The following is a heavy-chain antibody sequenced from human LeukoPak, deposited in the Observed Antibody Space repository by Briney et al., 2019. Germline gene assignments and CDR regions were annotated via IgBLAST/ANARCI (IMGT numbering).Heavy chain of an antibody. CDR2: VYYGGST. CDR1: GGSIGTTTYS. D-gene: IGHD2-21*01. V-gene: IGHV4-39*07. CDR3: ASLIGDSYYFDY. Sequence: SETLSLTCSVSGGSIGTTTYSWAWIRQPPGKGLEWIGNVYYGGSTNYNPSLKSRVTISVDTSKNQFSLKLSSVTAADTAVYYCASLIGDSYYFDYWGQGTLVTVSS. J-gene: IGHJ4*02.